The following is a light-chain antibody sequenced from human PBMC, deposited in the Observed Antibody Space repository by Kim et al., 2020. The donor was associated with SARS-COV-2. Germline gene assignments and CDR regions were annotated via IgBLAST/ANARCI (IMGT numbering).Light chain of an antibody. J-gene: IGLJ2*01. Sequence: GKTVTASCTRRSASIASSYVQWYQQHPGRAPTPVIYDDNQRPSGVPDRFSGSIDSSSNSASLTISGLKTEDEADYYCQSYESNNVVFGGGTQLTVL. CDR2: DDN. CDR3: QSYESNNVV. CDR1: SASIASSY. V-gene: IGLV6-57*03.